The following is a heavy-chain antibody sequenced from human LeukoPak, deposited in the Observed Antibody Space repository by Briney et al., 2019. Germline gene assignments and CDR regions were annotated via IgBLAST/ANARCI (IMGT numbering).Heavy chain of an antibody. CDR2: IYYSGST. Sequence: SETLSLTCAVYGGSFSGYYWSWIRQPPGKGLEWIGYIYYSGSTNYNPSLKSRVTISVDTSKNQFSLKLSSVTAADTAVYYCARVHCSGGSCYSVWFDPWGQGTLVTVSS. CDR3: ARVHCSGGSCYSVWFDP. D-gene: IGHD2-15*01. CDR1: GGSFSGYY. V-gene: IGHV4-59*01. J-gene: IGHJ5*02.